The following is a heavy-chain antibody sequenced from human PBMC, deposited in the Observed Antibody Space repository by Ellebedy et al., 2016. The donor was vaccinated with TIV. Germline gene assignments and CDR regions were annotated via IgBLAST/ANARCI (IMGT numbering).Heavy chain of an antibody. J-gene: IGHJ5*02. D-gene: IGHD3-16*01. CDR3: ARGGTNWFDP. Sequence: MPSETLSLTCTVSGGSITSYYWSWIRQSPGKGLEWIGYIYYSGSTIYNPSLRSRLSISIDTSKNQVSLNLNSVTPADTAMYYCARGGTNWFDPWGQGTLVIVSS. CDR2: IYYSGST. CDR1: GGSITSYY. V-gene: IGHV4-59*01.